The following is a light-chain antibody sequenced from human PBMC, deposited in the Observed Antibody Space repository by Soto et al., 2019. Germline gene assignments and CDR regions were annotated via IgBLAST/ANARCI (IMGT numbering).Light chain of an antibody. CDR3: CSYASSSTYV. CDR1: SSDVGSYNF. J-gene: IGLJ1*01. V-gene: IGLV2-23*01. Sequence: QSALTQPASVSGSPGQSITISCTGTSSDVGSYNFVSWYRQHPGKAPKLMIYEGTKRPSGVSNRFSGSKSGYTASLTISGLQTEDEADYYCCSYASSSTYVCGTGTKVTVL. CDR2: EGT.